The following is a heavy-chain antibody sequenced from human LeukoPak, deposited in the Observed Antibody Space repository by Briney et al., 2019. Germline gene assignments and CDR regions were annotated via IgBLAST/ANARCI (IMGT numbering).Heavy chain of an antibody. V-gene: IGHV4-34*01. J-gene: IGHJ4*02. CDR3: ARVEYSSGWWFDY. Sequence: PSETLSLTCAVYGGSFSGYYWSWIRQPPGKGLEWIGEINHSGSTNYNPSLKSRVTISVDTSKNQFSLKLSSVTAADTAVYYCARVEYSSGWWFDYWGQGTLVTVSS. D-gene: IGHD6-19*01. CDR2: INHSGST. CDR1: GGSFSGYY.